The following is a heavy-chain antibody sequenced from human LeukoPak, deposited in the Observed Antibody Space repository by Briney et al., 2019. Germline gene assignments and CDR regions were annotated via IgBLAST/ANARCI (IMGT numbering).Heavy chain of an antibody. D-gene: IGHD3-22*01. J-gene: IGHJ5*02. V-gene: IGHV1-46*01. CDR3: ARDPFYYYDSSGYYPNWCDP. CDR2: INPSGGST. CDR1: GYTLTSYY. Sequence: GASVKVSCKASGYTLTSYYMHWVRQAPGQGLEWMGLINPSGGSTSYAQKFQGRVTMTRDMSTRTVYMELSSLRAEDTAVYYCARDPFYYYDSSGYYPNWCDPWGQGTLVSVSS.